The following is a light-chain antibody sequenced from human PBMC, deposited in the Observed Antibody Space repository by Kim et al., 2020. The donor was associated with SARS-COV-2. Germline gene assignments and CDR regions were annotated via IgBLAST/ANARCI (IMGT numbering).Light chain of an antibody. CDR3: QQYNNWYI. CDR2: GAS. CDR1: QSVGSN. Sequence: EIVMTESPATLSVSPGERATLSCRASQSVGSNLAWYQQKSGQAPRLLIYGASTRATGIPARFSGSGSGTEFTLTISSLQSEDSAVYYCQQYNNWYICGQGTKLEI. V-gene: IGKV3-15*01. J-gene: IGKJ2*01.